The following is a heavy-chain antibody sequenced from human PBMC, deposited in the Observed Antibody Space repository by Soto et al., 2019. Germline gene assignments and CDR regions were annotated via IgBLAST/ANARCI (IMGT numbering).Heavy chain of an antibody. J-gene: IGHJ4*02. D-gene: IGHD3-22*01. CDR3: TRLLPLNGESYYDSSGYSYYFDY. CDR1: GFTFSGSA. Sequence: GGSLRLSCAASGFTFSGSAMHWVRQASGKGLEWVGRIRSKANSYATAYAASVKGRFTISRDDSKNTAYLQMNSLKTEDTAVYYCTRLLPLNGESYYDSSGYSYYFDYWGQGTLVTVSS. CDR2: IRSKANSYAT. V-gene: IGHV3-73*01.